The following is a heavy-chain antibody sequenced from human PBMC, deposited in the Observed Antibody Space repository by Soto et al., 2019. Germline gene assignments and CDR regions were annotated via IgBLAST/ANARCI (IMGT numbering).Heavy chain of an antibody. CDR1: GGSISSGGYY. J-gene: IGHJ4*02. CDR2: IDYSGST. V-gene: IGHV4-31*03. Sequence: QVQLQESGPGLVKPSQTLSLTCTVSGGSISSGGYYWSWIRQHPGKGLEWIGYIDYSGSTYYNPSLKSRVTISVDTSKNQFSLKLSSVTAADTAVYYCARVSGDGDDYIWGSYRQYYFDYWGQGTLVTVSS. D-gene: IGHD3-16*02. CDR3: ARVSGDGDDYIWGSYRQYYFDY.